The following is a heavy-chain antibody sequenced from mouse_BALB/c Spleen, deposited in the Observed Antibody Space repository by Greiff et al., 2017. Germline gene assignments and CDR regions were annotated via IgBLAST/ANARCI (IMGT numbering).Heavy chain of an antibody. Sequence: VMLVESGPGLVAPSQSLSITCTVSGFSLTSYDISWIRQPPGKGLEWLGVIWTGGGTNYNSAFMSRLSISKDNSKSQVFLKMNSLQTDDTAIYYCVRDITTVVATDAMDYWGQGTSVTVSS. J-gene: IGHJ4*01. D-gene: IGHD1-1*01. V-gene: IGHV2-9-2*01. CDR1: GFSLTSYD. CDR3: VRDITTVVATDAMDY. CDR2: IWTGGGT.